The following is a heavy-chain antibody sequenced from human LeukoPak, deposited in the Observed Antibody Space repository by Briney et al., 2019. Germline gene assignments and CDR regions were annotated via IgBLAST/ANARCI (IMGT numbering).Heavy chain of an antibody. CDR2: INTEGTVT. D-gene: IGHD6-19*01. CDR3: ATKQWLAPPPDS. J-gene: IGHJ4*02. Sequence: GGSLRLSCAASGSTFSKYWMLWVRQAPGKGLESVSRINTEGTVTTYADSVKGRFTVSRDNADNTMFLQMNSVRDEDTAVYYCATKQWLAPPPDSWGQGTPVTVSS. CDR1: GSTFSKYW. V-gene: IGHV3-74*01.